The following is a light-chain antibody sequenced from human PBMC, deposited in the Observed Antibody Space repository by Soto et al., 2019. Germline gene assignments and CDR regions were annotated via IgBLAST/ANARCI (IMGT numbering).Light chain of an antibody. Sequence: QSALTQPASVSGSPGQSITISCTGTSSDVGSYNLVSWYQQHPGKAPKLMIYEDNKRPSGVSNRFSASKSGNTASLTISGLQAEDEAAYFCCSYAGISTWVFGGGTKLTVL. J-gene: IGLJ3*02. CDR3: CSYAGISTWV. CDR1: SSDVGSYNL. V-gene: IGLV2-23*01. CDR2: EDN.